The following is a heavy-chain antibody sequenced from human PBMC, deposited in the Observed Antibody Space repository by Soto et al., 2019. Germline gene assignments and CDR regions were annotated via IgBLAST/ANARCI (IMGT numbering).Heavy chain of an antibody. CDR3: ARSSSSFETYGMDV. J-gene: IGHJ6*02. D-gene: IGHD2-2*01. V-gene: IGHV3-7*01. Sequence: GGSLRLSCAASGFIFKSYWMSWVRQAPGKGLEWVAKINQDGSEKYYVDSVKGRFTISRDNAQNFLFLQMNSLRAEDTALYFCARSSSSFETYGMDVWGLGTTVTVSS. CDR2: INQDGSEK. CDR1: GFIFKSYW.